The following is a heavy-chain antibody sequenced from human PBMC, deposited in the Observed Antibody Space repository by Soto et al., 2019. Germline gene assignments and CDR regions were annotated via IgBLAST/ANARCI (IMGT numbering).Heavy chain of an antibody. Sequence: QVQLVQSGAEVRQPASSVKVSCKTSGGTFSSYAIRWLRQAPGQGLGWMGGIVPLVDTATYAQKFQGRVTMTADESTSTAYMELSRLGSDATAVYYCVRVGALPGYPDYWGQGTLVTVSS. CDR3: VRVGALPGYPDY. D-gene: IGHD5-12*01. CDR2: IVPLVDTA. V-gene: IGHV1-69*12. CDR1: GGTFSSYA. J-gene: IGHJ4*02.